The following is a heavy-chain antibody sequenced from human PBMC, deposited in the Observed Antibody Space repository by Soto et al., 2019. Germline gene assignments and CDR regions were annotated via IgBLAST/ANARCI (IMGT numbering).Heavy chain of an antibody. CDR1: GFTFSSYA. CDR2: ISYDGSNK. D-gene: IGHD3-22*01. CDR3: ARDQSVGYYDSSGYDY. J-gene: IGHJ4*02. Sequence: SGGSLRLSCAASGFTFSSYAMHWVRQAPGKGLEWVAVISYDGSNKYYADSVKGRFTISRDNSKNTLYLQMNSLRAEDTAVYYCARDQSVGYYDSSGYDYWGQGTLVTVSS. V-gene: IGHV3-30-3*01.